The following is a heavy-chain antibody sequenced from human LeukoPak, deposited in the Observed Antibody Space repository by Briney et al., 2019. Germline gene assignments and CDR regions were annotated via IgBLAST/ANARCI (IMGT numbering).Heavy chain of an antibody. CDR2: TYDSGST. J-gene: IGHJ5*02. CDR3: ATCRDGFGDYGFTS. D-gene: IGHD4-17*01. V-gene: IGHV4-59*01. Sequence: SETLSLTCTVSGDSINSNYWSWIRQPPGRGLEWIGYTYDSGSTKVNPSLKSRVTISVDTSKNLFSLKLTSVTAADTAVYYCATCRDGFGDYGFTSWGQGTLVTVSS. CDR1: GDSINSNY.